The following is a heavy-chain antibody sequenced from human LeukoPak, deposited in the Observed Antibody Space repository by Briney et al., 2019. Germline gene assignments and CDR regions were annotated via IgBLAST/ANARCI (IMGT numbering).Heavy chain of an antibody. V-gene: IGHV1-2*02. CDR2: INHNSGGT. Sequence: ASVKVSCKASGYTFTGYYMHWVRQAPGQGLEWMGWINHNSGGTNYAQKFQGRVTMTRDTSISTAYMELSRLRSDDTAVYYCAREYWWFGELLGLDYWGQGTLVTVSS. D-gene: IGHD3-10*01. CDR3: AREYWWFGELLGLDY. J-gene: IGHJ4*02. CDR1: GYTFTGYY.